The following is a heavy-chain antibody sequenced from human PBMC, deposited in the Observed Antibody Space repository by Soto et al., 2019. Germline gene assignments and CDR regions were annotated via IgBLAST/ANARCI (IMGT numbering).Heavy chain of an antibody. V-gene: IGHV5-51*01. CDR1: VYSFTSYW. D-gene: IGHD3-3*01. J-gene: IGHJ5*02. Sequence: GESLKISCKGSVYSFTSYWIGWVRQMPGKGLEWMGIIYPGDSDTRYSPSFQGQVTISADKSISTAYLQWSSLKASDTAMYYCARTLTYYDFWSGPSAFDPWGQGTLVTVSS. CDR2: IYPGDSDT. CDR3: ARTLTYYDFWSGPSAFDP.